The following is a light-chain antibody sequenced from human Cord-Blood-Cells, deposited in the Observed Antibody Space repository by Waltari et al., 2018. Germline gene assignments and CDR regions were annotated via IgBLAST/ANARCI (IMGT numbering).Light chain of an antibody. J-gene: IGKJ1*01. CDR1: QSISSY. V-gene: IGKV1-39*01. CDR3: QQSYSTPWT. Sequence: DIQMTQSPSSRSASVGDRTNITCRASQSISSYLHWYQQKPGKAPKLLIYAASSLQSGVPSRFSGSGSGTDFTLTISSLQPEDFATYYCQQSYSTPWTFGQGTKVEIK. CDR2: AAS.